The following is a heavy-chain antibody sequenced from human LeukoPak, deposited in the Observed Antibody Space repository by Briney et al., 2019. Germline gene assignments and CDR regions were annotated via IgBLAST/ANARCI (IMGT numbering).Heavy chain of an antibody. CDR2: IYYSGST. D-gene: IGHD3-3*01. Sequence: SETLSLTCTVSGGSISSSSYDWGWLRQPPGKGLEWIGSIYYSGSTYYNPSLKSRVTISVDTSKNQFSLKLSSVTAADTAVYYCARQGINYDFWSGYVGYFDYWGQGTLVTVSS. CDR1: GGSISSSSYD. V-gene: IGHV4-39*01. CDR3: ARQGINYDFWSGYVGYFDY. J-gene: IGHJ4*02.